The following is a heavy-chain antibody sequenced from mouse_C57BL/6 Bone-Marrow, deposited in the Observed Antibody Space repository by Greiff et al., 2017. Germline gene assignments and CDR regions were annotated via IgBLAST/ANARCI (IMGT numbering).Heavy chain of an antibody. J-gene: IGHJ4*01. V-gene: IGHV14-4*01. D-gene: IGHD2-3*01. CDR1: GFNIKDDY. CDR2: IDPENGDT. CDR3: TRLSIAMDY. Sequence: EVKLVESGAELVRPGASVKLSCTASGFNIKDDYMHWVKQRPEQGLEWIGWIDPENGDTAYASKFQGKATITADTSSNTSYLQLSSLTSEDTAVYYCTRLSIAMDYWGQGTSVTVSS.